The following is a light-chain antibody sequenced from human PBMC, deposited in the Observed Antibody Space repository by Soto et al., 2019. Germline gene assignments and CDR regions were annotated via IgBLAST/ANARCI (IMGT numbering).Light chain of an antibody. Sequence: SYELTQPPSVSVSPGQTARITCSGDALPKQYSNWYQQKPGQAPVLVMYKDSERPSGIPERFSGSSSGTEVTLTISVVQAEDEADYYCQSADSSGTFVVFGGGTKLTVL. CDR3: QSADSSGTFVV. V-gene: IGLV3-25*03. J-gene: IGLJ2*01. CDR1: ALPKQY. CDR2: KDS.